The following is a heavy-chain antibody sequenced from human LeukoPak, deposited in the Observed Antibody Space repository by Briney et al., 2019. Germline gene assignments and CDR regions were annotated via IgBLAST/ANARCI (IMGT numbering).Heavy chain of an antibody. CDR2: IWYDGSNG. CDR1: GFTFSNYG. D-gene: IGHD2/OR15-2a*01. Sequence: GMSLRLSCAASGFTFSNYGMHWVRQAPGKGLEWVAVIWYDGSNGYYADSVKGRFTISRDNSKNTLYLQMNSLRAEDTAVYYCARLSDIHVDYWGQGTLVTVSS. V-gene: IGHV3-33*01. CDR3: ARLSDIHVDY. J-gene: IGHJ4*02.